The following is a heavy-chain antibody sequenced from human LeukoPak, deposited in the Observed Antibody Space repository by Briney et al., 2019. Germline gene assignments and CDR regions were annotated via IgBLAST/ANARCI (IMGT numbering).Heavy chain of an antibody. J-gene: IGHJ4*02. CDR2: MSFDGNM. D-gene: IGHD5-18*01. CDR3: TRLNTYGLYFDS. Sequence: SETLSLTCSVSGGSISTSGYYWGWLRQSPGKGLEWIVSMSFDGNMFYNPSLKSRVTISLDTSRNQFSLRLTSVTAADTAIHFCTRLNTYGLYFDSWGQGSLVIVSS. CDR1: GGSISTSGYY. V-gene: IGHV4-39*07.